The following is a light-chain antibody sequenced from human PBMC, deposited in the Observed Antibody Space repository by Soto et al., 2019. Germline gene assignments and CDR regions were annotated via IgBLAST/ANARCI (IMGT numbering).Light chain of an antibody. CDR2: DAS. CDR1: QSINNC. CDR3: QQYNSDYT. Sequence: DIQMTQSPSTLSAFVGDRVTITCRASQSINNCLAWYQQKPGEAPKLLIYDASSLQSGVPSRFSGSGSGTDFTLTISSLQPDDFATYYCQQYNSDYTFGQGTRLEV. J-gene: IGKJ2*01. V-gene: IGKV1-5*01.